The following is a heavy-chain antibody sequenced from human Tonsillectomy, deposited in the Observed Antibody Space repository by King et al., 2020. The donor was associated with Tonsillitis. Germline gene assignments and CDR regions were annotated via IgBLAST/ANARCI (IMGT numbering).Heavy chain of an antibody. CDR1: GFTFDDYD. CDR3: ARWSGGEFWRGSYYYYMDV. J-gene: IGHJ6*03. CDR2: INWNGGSS. Sequence: DVQLVESGGGVVRPGGSLRLSCAASGFTFDDYDMNWVRQVPGKGLEWVSGINWNGGSSGYADSVKGRFTISRDNAKNTLYLQMNSLRAEDTALYYCARWSGGEFWRGSYYYYMDVSGKQTTVTASS. D-gene: IGHD3-3*01. V-gene: IGHV3-20*04.